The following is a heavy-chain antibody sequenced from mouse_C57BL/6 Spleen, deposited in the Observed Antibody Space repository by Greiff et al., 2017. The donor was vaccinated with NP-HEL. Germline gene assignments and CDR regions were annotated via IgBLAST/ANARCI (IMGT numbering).Heavy chain of an antibody. CDR1: GFTFSSYA. CDR2: ISSGGDYI. CDR3: TRDLGRGYAMDY. J-gene: IGHJ4*01. D-gene: IGHD3-1*01. V-gene: IGHV5-9-1*02. Sequence: DVQLVESGEGLVKPGGSLKLSCAASGFTFSSYAMSWVRQTPEKRLEWVAYISSGGDYIYYADTVKGRFTISRDNARNTLYLQMSSLKSEDTAMYYCTRDLGRGYAMDYWGQGTSVTVSS.